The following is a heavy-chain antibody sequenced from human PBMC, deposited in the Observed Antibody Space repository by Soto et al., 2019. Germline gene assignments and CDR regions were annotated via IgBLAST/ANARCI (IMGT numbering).Heavy chain of an antibody. CDR3: AIPYYGSGERPRNGMDV. J-gene: IGHJ6*02. Sequence: QVQLVQSGAEVKKPGSSVKVSCKASGGTFSSYTISWVRQAPGQGLEWMGRIIPILGIANYAQKFQGRVTITADKSTSTVYMELSSLRSEDTAVYYCAIPYYGSGERPRNGMDVWGQGTTVTVSS. CDR1: GGTFSSYT. D-gene: IGHD3-10*01. V-gene: IGHV1-69*02. CDR2: IIPILGIA.